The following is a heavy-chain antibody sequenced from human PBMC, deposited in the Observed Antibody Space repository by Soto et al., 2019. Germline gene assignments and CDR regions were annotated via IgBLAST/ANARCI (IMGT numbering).Heavy chain of an antibody. D-gene: IGHD3-10*01. CDR2: IYYSGTT. J-gene: IGHJ3*02. CDR1: GDSINNADYY. CDR3: ARVRGHAFEI. Sequence: QVQLQESGPGLVKPSQTLSLNCSVSGDSINNADYYWSWIRQHAGQGLEWIGYIYYSGTTYYNPSLKIRVTISMDTSKNQFSLEMSSVTAADTAVYYCARVRGHAFEIRGQGTMVTVSS. V-gene: IGHV4-31*03.